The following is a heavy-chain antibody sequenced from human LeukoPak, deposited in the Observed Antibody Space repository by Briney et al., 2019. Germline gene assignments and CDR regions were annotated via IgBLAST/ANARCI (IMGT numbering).Heavy chain of an antibody. CDR1: GFTVSNNY. J-gene: IGHJ4*02. CDR2: INHGGST. CDR3: ARIAPPIILDDTVTTWSDYTDY. V-gene: IGHV4-34*01. D-gene: IGHD2-2*02. Sequence: PGGSLRLSCTASGFTVSNNYVNWVRQPPGKGLEWIGEINHGGSTNYNPSLKSRVTISVDTSKNQFSLKLSSVTAADTAVYYCARIAPPIILDDTVTTWSDYTDYWGQGTLVTVSS.